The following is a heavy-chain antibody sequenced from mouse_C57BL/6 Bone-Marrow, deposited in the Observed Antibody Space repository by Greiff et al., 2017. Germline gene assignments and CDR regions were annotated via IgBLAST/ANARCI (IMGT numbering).Heavy chain of an antibody. CDR1: GFNIKDDY. Sequence: VQLQQSGAELVRPGASVKLSCTASGFNIKDDYMHWVKQRPEQGLEWIGWIDPENGDTEYASKFQGKATITADTSSNTAYLQLSSLTSEDTAVYYCTTKGDYYAMDYWGQGTSVTVSS. CDR3: TTKGDYYAMDY. J-gene: IGHJ4*01. D-gene: IGHD3-3*01. CDR2: IDPENGDT. V-gene: IGHV14-4*01.